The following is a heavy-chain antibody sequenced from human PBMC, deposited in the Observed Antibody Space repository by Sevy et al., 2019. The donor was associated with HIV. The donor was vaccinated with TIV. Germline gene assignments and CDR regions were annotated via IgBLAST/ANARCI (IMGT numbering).Heavy chain of an antibody. D-gene: IGHD2-15*01. CDR3: ARYSCSGGSCYQSGVY. CDR2: ISGYNGDT. CDR1: GYTITSYN. V-gene: IGHV1-18*04. J-gene: IGHJ4*02. Sequence: ASVKVSCKASGYTITSYNINWVRQAPGQGLDWMGRISGYNGDTLYAQKFQGRVTMTTDTSTNTAYMELRSLRSDDTAVYYCARYSCSGGSCYQSGVYWGQGTLVTVSS.